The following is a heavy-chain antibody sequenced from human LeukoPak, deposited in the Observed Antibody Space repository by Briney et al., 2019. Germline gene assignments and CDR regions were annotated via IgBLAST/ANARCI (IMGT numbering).Heavy chain of an antibody. CDR1: GGSFSGYY. J-gene: IGHJ4*02. V-gene: IGHV4-34*01. D-gene: IGHD6-6*01. CDR2: INHSGST. CDR3: AIAGDSSSPEYYFDY. Sequence: PSETLSLTCAVYGGSFSGYYWSWIRQPPGKGLEWIGEINHSGSTNYNPSLKSRVTISVDTSKNQFSLKLSSVTAADTAVYYCAIAGDSSSPEYYFDYRGQGTLVTVSS.